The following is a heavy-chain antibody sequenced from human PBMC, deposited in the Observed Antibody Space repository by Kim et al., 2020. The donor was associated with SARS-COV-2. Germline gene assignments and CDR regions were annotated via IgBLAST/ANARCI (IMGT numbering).Heavy chain of an antibody. D-gene: IGHD3-10*01. CDR3: ASLAQSNYGSGSYGTAFDY. Sequence: GGSLRLSCAASGFTFSSYGMHWVRQAPGKGLEWVAVIWYDGSNKYYADSVKGRFTISRDNSKNTLYLQMNILRAEDTAVYYCASLAQSNYGSGSYGTAFDYWGYATLFTVTS. V-gene: IGHV3-33*01. CDR1: GFTFSSYG. J-gene: IGHJ4*01. CDR2: IWYDGSNK.